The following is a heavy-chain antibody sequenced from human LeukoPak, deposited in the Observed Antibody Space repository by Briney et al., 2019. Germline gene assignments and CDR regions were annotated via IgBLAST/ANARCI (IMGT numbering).Heavy chain of an antibody. V-gene: IGHV1-2*02. Sequence: GASVKVSCKASGYTFTGYYMHWVRQAPGRGLEWMGWINPNSGGTNYEQKFQGRVIMTRDTSISTAYMELSRLRSDDTAVYYCARHMTTANNWFDPWGQGTLVTVSS. CDR3: ARHMTTANNWFDP. D-gene: IGHD4-17*01. J-gene: IGHJ5*02. CDR1: GYTFTGYY. CDR2: INPNSGGT.